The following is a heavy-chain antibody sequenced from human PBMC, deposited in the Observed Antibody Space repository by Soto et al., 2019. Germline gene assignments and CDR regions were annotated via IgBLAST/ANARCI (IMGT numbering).Heavy chain of an antibody. CDR2: MNPNSGNT. CDR3: ARWDYGYYARFDY. V-gene: IGHV1-8*01. Sequence: QVQLVQSGAEVKKSGASVKVSCKASGYTFTSHDINWVRQATGQGLEWMGWMNPNSGNTGAAQKFQGRVTMTRNTSISTAYMELSSLRSEDTAVYYCARWDYGYYARFDYWGQGTLVTVSS. J-gene: IGHJ4*02. D-gene: IGHD4-17*01. CDR1: GYTFTSHD.